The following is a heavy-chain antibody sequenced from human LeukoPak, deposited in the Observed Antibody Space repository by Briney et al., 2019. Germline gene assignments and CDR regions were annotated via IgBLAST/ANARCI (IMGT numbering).Heavy chain of an antibody. CDR1: GYTFTSYG. D-gene: IGHD3-10*01. CDR2: ISAYNGNT. V-gene: IGHV1-18*01. J-gene: IGHJ4*02. Sequence: ASVKVSCKASGYTFTSYGISWVRQAPGQGLEWMGWISAYNGNTNYAQKLQGRVTMTTDTSTSTAYMELRSLRSDDTAAYYCARYNQRITMVRDQDYWGQETLVTVSS. CDR3: ARYNQRITMVRDQDY.